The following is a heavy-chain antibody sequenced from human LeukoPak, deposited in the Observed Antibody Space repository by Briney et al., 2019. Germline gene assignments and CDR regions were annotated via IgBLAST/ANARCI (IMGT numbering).Heavy chain of an antibody. D-gene: IGHD3-10*01. CDR3: AREDYYGSGSYLRDAFDI. CDR1: GGSTSSGGYY. CDR2: IYYSGTT. V-gene: IGHV4-61*08. J-gene: IGHJ3*02. Sequence: SETLSLTCTVSGGSTSSGGYYWTWIRQHPGKGREWIGYIYYSGTTNYNPSLKSPVTMSVDTSKNQCSLTLSSVTAAETAVYYCAREDYYGSGSYLRDAFDIWGQGKMGTVSS.